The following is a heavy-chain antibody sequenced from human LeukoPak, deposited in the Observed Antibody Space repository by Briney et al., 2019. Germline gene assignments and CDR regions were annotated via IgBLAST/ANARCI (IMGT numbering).Heavy chain of an antibody. CDR1: EFTFTNYW. CDR3: ARVGSEWYRGAFDI. Sequence: GGSLRLSCAASEFTFTNYWMTWVRQAQGKGLEWVANIKQDGSETYYVDSVKGRFTISRDNAKNPLYLQLNILRAEDTAVYYCARVGSEWYRGAFDIWGQGTMVTVSS. J-gene: IGHJ3*02. D-gene: IGHD6-19*01. CDR2: IKQDGSET. V-gene: IGHV3-7*01.